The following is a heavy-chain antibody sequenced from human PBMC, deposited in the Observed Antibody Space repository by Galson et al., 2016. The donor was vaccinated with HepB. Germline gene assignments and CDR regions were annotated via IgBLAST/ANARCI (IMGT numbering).Heavy chain of an antibody. V-gene: IGHV3-74*01. CDR3: ARGDDYSGLGY. Sequence: SLRLSCAASGFTVSNYWMHWVRQAPGKGLVWVSRISRGENIITYADSVKGRFTISRDSARNSLYLQMNSLRAEDTAVYYCARGDDYSGLGYWGQGTLVTVSS. CDR2: ISRGENII. CDR1: GFTVSNYW. J-gene: IGHJ4*02. D-gene: IGHD5-12*01.